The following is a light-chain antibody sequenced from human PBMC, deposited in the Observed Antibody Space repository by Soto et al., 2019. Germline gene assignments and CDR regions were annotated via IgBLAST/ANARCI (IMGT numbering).Light chain of an antibody. Sequence: EIVMTQSPATLSASPGERAALSCRASQSVSSNLAWYQQKPGQAPRILMYGGSTRATGIPARFSGSGSGTDFTLTISSLQSEDFAVYYCQQYSNWPPWTFGQGTKVEIK. CDR3: QQYSNWPPWT. CDR1: QSVSSN. CDR2: GGS. V-gene: IGKV3-15*01. J-gene: IGKJ1*01.